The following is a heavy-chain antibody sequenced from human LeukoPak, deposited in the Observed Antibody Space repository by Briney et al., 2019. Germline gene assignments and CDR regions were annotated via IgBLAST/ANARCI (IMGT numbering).Heavy chain of an antibody. CDR3: ARGEMATIEDAFDI. V-gene: IGHV4-38-2*02. J-gene: IGHJ3*02. D-gene: IGHD5-24*01. Sequence: SETLSLTCTVSGYSISSGYYWGWIRQPPGKGLEWIGSIYYSGSTYYNPSLKSRVTISIDTSKNQFSLKLSSVTAADTAVYYCARGEMATIEDAFDIWGQGTMVTVSS. CDR2: IYYSGST. CDR1: GYSISSGYY.